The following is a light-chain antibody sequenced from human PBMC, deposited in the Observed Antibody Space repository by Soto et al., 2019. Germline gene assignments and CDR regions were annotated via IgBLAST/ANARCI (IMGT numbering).Light chain of an antibody. J-gene: IGKJ1*01. CDR3: QHYNSYSTT. Sequence: DIQMTQSPSTLSGSVGDRGTITCRASQTISSWLAWYQQKPGKAPKLLIYKASTLKSGVPSRFSGSGSGTEFTLTISSLQPDDFATYYCQHYNSYSTTFGQGTKVDIK. CDR2: KAS. CDR1: QTISSW. V-gene: IGKV1-5*03.